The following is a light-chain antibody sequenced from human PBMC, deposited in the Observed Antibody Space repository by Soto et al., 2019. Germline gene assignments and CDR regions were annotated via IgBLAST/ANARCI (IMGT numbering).Light chain of an antibody. J-gene: IGKJ5*01. CDR3: QQRSNWIT. V-gene: IGKV3-11*01. CDR1: QSVSSY. CDR2: DAS. Sequence: EIVLTQSPATLSLSPGERATLSCRASQSVSSYLAWYQQKPGQAPRLLIYDASNRATGIPARFSGSGSGTEFTLTISSLEPEDFACYYFQQRSNWITFGQGTRLDIK.